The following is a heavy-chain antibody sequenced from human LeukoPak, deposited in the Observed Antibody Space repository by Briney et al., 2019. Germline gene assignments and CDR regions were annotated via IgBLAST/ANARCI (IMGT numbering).Heavy chain of an antibody. Sequence: SETLSLTCSVSSDSISSSSYLWVWVRQPPGKGLEWIGDIYSNGHISYNPSLKSRAAMSVDTSKNQLSLNLSSVTAADTAVYYCARRHYGSGNIDSWGQGTLVTVSS. CDR1: SDSISSSSYL. V-gene: IGHV4-39*01. J-gene: IGHJ4*02. D-gene: IGHD3-10*01. CDR3: ARRHYGSGNIDS. CDR2: IYSNGHI.